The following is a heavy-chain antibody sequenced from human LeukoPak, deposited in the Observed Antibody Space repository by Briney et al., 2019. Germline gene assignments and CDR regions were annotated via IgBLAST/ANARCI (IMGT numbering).Heavy chain of an antibody. CDR2: ISGSGGST. V-gene: IGHV3-23*01. D-gene: IGHD2-2*01. CDR1: GFTFSSYA. CDR3: AKDHRVVPAAILDY. Sequence: GGSLRLSCAASGFTFSSYAMSWVRQAPGKGLEWVSAISGSGGSTYYADSVKGRFTISRDNSKNTLYLQMNSLRAEDTAVYYCAKDHRVVPAAILDYWGQGTLVTVSS. J-gene: IGHJ4*02.